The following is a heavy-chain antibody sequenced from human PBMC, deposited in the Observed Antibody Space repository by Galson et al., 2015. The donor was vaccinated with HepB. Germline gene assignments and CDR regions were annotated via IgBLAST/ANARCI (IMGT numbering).Heavy chain of an antibody. Sequence: SLRLSCAASGFTFSSYAMSWVRQAPGRGLEWVSAISGSGGSTYYADSVKGRFTISRDNSKNTLYLQMNSLRAEDTAVYYCAKVSSGSYVVGYYFDYWGQGTLVTVSS. CDR1: GFTFSSYA. J-gene: IGHJ4*02. CDR3: AKVSSGSYVVGYYFDY. V-gene: IGHV3-23*01. CDR2: ISGSGGST. D-gene: IGHD1-26*01.